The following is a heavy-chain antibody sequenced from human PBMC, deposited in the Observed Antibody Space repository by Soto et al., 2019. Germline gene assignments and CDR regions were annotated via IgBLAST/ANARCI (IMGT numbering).Heavy chain of an antibody. V-gene: IGHV4-34*01. J-gene: IGHJ5*02. Sequence: SETLSLTCAVYGGSFSGYYWSWIRQPPGKGLEWIGEINHSGSTNYNPSLKSRVTTSVDTSKNQFSLKLSSVTAADTAVYYCARSGYYYDAYWFDPWGQGTLVTVSS. CDR1: GGSFSGYY. D-gene: IGHD3-22*01. CDR2: INHSGST. CDR3: ARSGYYYDAYWFDP.